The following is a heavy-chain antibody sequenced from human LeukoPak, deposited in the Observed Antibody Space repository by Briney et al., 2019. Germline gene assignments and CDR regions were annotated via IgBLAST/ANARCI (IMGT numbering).Heavy chain of an antibody. CDR2: ISSSGSTI. D-gene: IGHD6-19*01. CDR3: ARESGQWWLVLRPLDY. V-gene: IGHV3-11*04. Sequence: PGGSLRLSCAASGFTFSDYYMSWIRQAPGKGLEWVSYISSSGSTIYYADSVKGRFTISRDNAKNSLYLQMNSLRAEDTAVYYCARESGQWWLVLRPLDYWGQGTLVTVSS. J-gene: IGHJ4*02. CDR1: GFTFSDYY.